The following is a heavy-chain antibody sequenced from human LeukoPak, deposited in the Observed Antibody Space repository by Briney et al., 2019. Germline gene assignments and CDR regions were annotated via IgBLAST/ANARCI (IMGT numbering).Heavy chain of an antibody. D-gene: IGHD3-10*01. CDR3: ASSAGFGELLSLKFDY. CDR2: IIPIFGTA. V-gene: IGHV1-69*01. Sequence: ASVKVSCKASGGTFSSYAISWVRQAPEQGLEWMGGIIPIFGTANYAQKFQGRVTITADESTSTAYMELSSLRSEDTAVYYCASSAGFGELLSLKFDYWGQGTLVTVSS. CDR1: GGTFSSYA. J-gene: IGHJ4*02.